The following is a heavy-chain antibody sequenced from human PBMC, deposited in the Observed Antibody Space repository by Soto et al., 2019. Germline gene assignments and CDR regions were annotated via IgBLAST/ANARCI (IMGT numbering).Heavy chain of an antibody. D-gene: IGHD1-7*01. Sequence: NPSETLSLTCTVSGGSISSSTYYWDWIRQPPGKGLEWIGAMYYTSGSTNYNPSLKSRVTMSVDTSKNQFSLKLSSVTAADTAVYYCARNWNYRSGFDYWGQGTLVTVSS. CDR1: GGSISSSTYY. CDR2: MYYTSGST. V-gene: IGHV4-39*07. CDR3: ARNWNYRSGFDY. J-gene: IGHJ4*02.